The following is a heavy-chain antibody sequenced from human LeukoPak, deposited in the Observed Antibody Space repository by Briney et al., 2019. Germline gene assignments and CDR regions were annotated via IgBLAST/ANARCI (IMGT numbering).Heavy chain of an antibody. Sequence: GGSLRLSCAASGFTFSSYNMNWVRQAPGKGLEWVSSITSSGSYIYYGDLVKGRFTISRDIAKNSLYLEMNSLRAEDTAVYYCARGWSSGYSDYWGQGTLVTVSS. CDR2: ITSSGSYI. CDR3: ARGWSSGYSDY. J-gene: IGHJ4*02. CDR1: GFTFSSYN. D-gene: IGHD3-22*01. V-gene: IGHV3-21*01.